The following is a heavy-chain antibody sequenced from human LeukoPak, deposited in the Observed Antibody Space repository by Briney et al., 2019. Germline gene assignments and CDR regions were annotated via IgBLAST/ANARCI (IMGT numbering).Heavy chain of an antibody. D-gene: IGHD6-19*01. CDR2: IYYSGST. CDR3: ARGRYSSGWAGRDFDY. CDR1: GGSISSSSYY. V-gene: IGHV4-39*07. J-gene: IGHJ4*02. Sequence: PSETLSLTCTVSGGSISSSSYYWGWIRQPPGKGLEWIGSIYYSGSTYYNPSLKSRVTISVDTSKNQFSLKLSSVTAADTAVYYCARGRYSSGWAGRDFDYWGQGTLVTVSS.